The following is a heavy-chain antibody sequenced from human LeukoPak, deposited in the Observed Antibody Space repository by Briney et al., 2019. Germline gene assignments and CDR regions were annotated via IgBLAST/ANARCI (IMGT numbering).Heavy chain of an antibody. Sequence: PGGSLRLSCAASGFTFRSYEMNWVRQAPGKGLEWVSYISSGGSTKYYADSVKGRFTISRDNAKNSLCLQMNSLRAEDTAVYYCARDRWFDPWGQGTLVTVSS. J-gene: IGHJ5*02. CDR3: ARDRWFDP. CDR1: GFTFRSYE. CDR2: ISSGGSTK. V-gene: IGHV3-48*03.